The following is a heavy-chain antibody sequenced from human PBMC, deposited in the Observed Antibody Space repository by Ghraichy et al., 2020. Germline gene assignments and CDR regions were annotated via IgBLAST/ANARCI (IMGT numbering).Heavy chain of an antibody. D-gene: IGHD1-26*01. CDR3: ARWTPSPSEWQLGNWFDP. CDR1: GGSISSDSYY. Sequence: SQTLSLTCTVSGGSISSDSYYWAWIRQPPGKGLEWIGNVYYNGNTYYNPSLKSRVSMSIDTSKNQFSLKLTSVTAADTAVYFCARWTPSPSEWQLGNWFDPWGQGTLVTVSS. V-gene: IGHV4-39*01. CDR2: VYYNGNT. J-gene: IGHJ5*02.